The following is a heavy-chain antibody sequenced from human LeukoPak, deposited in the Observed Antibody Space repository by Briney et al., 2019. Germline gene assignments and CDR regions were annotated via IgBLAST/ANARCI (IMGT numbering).Heavy chain of an antibody. Sequence: GGSLRLSCAASGFTFSSYWVSWVRQAPGKGLEWVANIKQDGSEKYYVDSVKGRFTISRDNAKNSLYLQMNSLRAEDTAVYYCARGGYFDWLLKYYFDYWGQGTLVTVSS. J-gene: IGHJ4*02. CDR1: GFTFSSYW. CDR2: IKQDGSEK. D-gene: IGHD3-9*01. CDR3: ARGGYFDWLLKYYFDY. V-gene: IGHV3-7*03.